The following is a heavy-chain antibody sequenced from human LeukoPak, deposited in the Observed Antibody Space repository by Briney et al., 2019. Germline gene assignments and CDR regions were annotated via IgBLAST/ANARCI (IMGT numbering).Heavy chain of an antibody. CDR3: TRDGGGGYQLPDDAFDI. J-gene: IGHJ3*02. CDR1: GFTLSTAS. CDR2: NRSKAYGGTT. V-gene: IGHV3-49*04. D-gene: IGHD2-2*01. Sequence: TGGSLRLSCAAPGFTLSTASMNWVRQAPGQGLEWVGFNRSKAYGGTTEYAASVKGRFTISRDDSKSIAYLQMNSLKTEDTAVYYCTRDGGGGYQLPDDAFDIWGQGTMVTVSS.